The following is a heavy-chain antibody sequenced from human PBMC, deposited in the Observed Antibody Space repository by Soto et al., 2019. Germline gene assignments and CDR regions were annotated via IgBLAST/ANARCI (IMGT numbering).Heavy chain of an antibody. CDR3: ASTVVPAAITPPWFDP. J-gene: IGHJ5*02. D-gene: IGHD2-2*01. CDR1: GFTFSSYA. Sequence: PGGSLRLSCAASGFTFSSYAMHWVRQAPGKGLEWVAVISYDGSNKYYADSVKGRFTISRDNSKNTLYLQMNSLRAEDTAVYYCASTVVPAAITPPWFDPWGQGTLVTVSS. CDR2: ISYDGSNK. V-gene: IGHV3-30-3*01.